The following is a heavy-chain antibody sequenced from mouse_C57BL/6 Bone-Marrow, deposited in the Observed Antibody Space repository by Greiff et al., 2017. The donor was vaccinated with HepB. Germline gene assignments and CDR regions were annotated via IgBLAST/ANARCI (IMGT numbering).Heavy chain of an antibody. CDR3: AIIYYDYDGYYAMDY. J-gene: IGHJ4*01. CDR1: GFSLTSYG. Sequence: VQLVESGPGLVAPSQSLSITCTVSGFSLTSYGVDWVRQSPGKGLEWLGVIWGVGSTNYNSARKSRLSISKDNSKSQVFLKMNSLQTDDTAMYYCAIIYYDYDGYYAMDYWGQGTSVTVSS. D-gene: IGHD2-4*01. V-gene: IGHV2-6*01. CDR2: IWGVGST.